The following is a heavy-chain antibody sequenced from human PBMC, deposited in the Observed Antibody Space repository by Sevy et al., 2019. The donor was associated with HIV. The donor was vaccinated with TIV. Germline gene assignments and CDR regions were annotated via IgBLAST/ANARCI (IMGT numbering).Heavy chain of an antibody. V-gene: IGHV3-15*01. J-gene: IGHJ6*02. CDR3: STDPIIVLLVTDGMDV. CDR1: GFTFSSYD. D-gene: IGHD2-8*02. CDR2: IKSKTDGGTI. Sequence: GGSLRLSCTASGFTFSSYDMNWVRQAPGKGLEWVGRIKSKTDGGTIDYAAPVKGRFTISRDDSKNTVYLQMNSLKSEDTAVYYCSTDPIIVLLVTDGMDVWGQGTTVTVSS.